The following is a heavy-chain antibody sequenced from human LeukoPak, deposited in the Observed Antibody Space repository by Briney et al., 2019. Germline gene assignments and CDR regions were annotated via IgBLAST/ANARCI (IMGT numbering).Heavy chain of an antibody. Sequence: SETLSLTCTVSGGSISSYYWSWIRQPPGKGLEWIAYISDIGSINYNPSLKSRVTVSLDTSKNQFSLKLSSVIAADTAVYYCAGHHPRNTVDFWGQGTLVTVSS. J-gene: IGHJ4*02. D-gene: IGHD2/OR15-2a*01. CDR2: ISDIGSI. CDR3: AGHHPRNTVDF. CDR1: GGSISSYY. V-gene: IGHV4-59*08.